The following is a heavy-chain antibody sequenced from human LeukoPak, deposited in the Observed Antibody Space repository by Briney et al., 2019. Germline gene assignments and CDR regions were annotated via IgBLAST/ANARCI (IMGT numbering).Heavy chain of an antibody. D-gene: IGHD1-26*01. CDR1: GFTFSNYA. V-gene: IGHV3-23*01. J-gene: IGHJ4*02. CDR3: AKDPIFSGSYGVFDS. CDR2: ISPSSSNT. Sequence: GGSLRLSCAVSGFTFSNYAMSWVRQAPGKGLEWVSAISPSSSNTYYADSVKGRFTISRDNSKNTLYLQMNSLRAGDTAVYYCAKDPIFSGSYGVFDSWGQGTLVTVSS.